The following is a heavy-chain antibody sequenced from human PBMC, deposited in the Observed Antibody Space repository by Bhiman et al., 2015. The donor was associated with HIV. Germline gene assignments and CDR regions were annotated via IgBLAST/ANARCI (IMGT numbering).Heavy chain of an antibody. CDR1: GFSFDDYA. CDR2: ISWNSGSI. D-gene: IGHD6-13*01. J-gene: IGHJ4*02. Sequence: EVQLVESGGGLVQPGRSLRLSCAASGFSFDDYAMHWVRQAPGKGLEWVSGISWNSGSIGYADSVMGRFTISRDNAKNSLYLQMYSLTAEDTALYYCAKGSFIAAAGGPGGGFNYWGQGTLVTVSS. V-gene: IGHV3-9*01. CDR3: AKGSFIAAAGGPGGGFNY.